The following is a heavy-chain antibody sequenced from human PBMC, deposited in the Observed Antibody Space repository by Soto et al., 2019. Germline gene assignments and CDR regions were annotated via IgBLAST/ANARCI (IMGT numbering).Heavy chain of an antibody. CDR1: GFTFSSYA. CDR3: AKPEPERTYYDFWSGAEAQYYFDY. D-gene: IGHD3-3*01. J-gene: IGHJ4*02. V-gene: IGHV3-23*01. Sequence: GGSLRLSCAASGFTFSSYAMSWVRQAPGKGLEWVSAISGSGGSTYYADSVKGRFTISRDNSKNTLYLQMNSLRAEDTAVYYCAKPEPERTYYDFWSGAEAQYYFDYWGQGTLVTVSS. CDR2: ISGSGGST.